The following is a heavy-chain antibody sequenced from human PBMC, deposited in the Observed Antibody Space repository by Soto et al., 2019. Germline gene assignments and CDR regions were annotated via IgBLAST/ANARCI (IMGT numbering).Heavy chain of an antibody. J-gene: IGHJ2*01. Sequence: DVQLLESGGGLVQPGGSLRLSCAASGFTFRSYAMSWVRQAPGKGLEWVSGISGSGISTHYADSVKGRFTVSRDNSKNTLYLQMNGLRAEDTAVSTCAKEPVGPDWYFDLWGRGTLVTVSS. CDR3: AKEPVGPDWYFDL. V-gene: IGHV3-23*01. CDR1: GFTFRSYA. CDR2: ISGSGIST.